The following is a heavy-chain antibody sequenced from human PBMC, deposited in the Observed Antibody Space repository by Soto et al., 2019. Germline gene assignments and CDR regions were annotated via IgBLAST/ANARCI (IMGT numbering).Heavy chain of an antibody. Sequence: QVQLQESGPGLVKPSQTLSLTCTVSGGSISSDDYYWSWIRQPPGKGLECIGYIYYSGSTYYNPSPKSRVTISVDTSKNQISLKLRSVTAADMTVYYCARFIRRPAFDIWGQGTMVTVSS. CDR2: IYYSGST. D-gene: IGHD3-16*02. CDR3: ARFIRRPAFDI. V-gene: IGHV4-30-4*01. CDR1: GGSISSDDYY. J-gene: IGHJ3*02.